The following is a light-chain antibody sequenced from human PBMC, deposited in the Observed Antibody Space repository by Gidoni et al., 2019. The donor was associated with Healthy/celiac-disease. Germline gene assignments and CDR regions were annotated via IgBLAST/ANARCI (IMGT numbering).Light chain of an antibody. CDR2: LGS. J-gene: IGKJ2*02. Sequence: ILITQSPLSLPVTPGEPASISCRSSQSLLHSNGYNYLDWDLQKPGQSPQLLIYLGSNRASGVHDRFSGRGSGTDFTLNISRVEAEDVGVYYCMQALQTPRTFGQGTKLEIK. CDR1: QSLLHSNGYNY. V-gene: IGKV2-28*01. CDR3: MQALQTPRT.